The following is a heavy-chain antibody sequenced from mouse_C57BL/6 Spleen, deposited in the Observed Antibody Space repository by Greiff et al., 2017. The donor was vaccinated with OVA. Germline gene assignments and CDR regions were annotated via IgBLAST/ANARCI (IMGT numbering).Heavy chain of an antibody. CDR1: GFTFSSYG. V-gene: IGHV5-6*01. Sequence: VQLKESGGDLVKPGGSLKLSCAASGFTFSSYGMSWVRQTPDKRLEWVATISSGGSYTYYPDSVKGRFTISRDNAKNTLYLQMSSLKSEDTAMYYCARQFTTGYAMDYWGQGTSVTVSS. CDR2: ISSGGSYT. J-gene: IGHJ4*01. CDR3: ARQFTTGYAMDY. D-gene: IGHD1-1*01.